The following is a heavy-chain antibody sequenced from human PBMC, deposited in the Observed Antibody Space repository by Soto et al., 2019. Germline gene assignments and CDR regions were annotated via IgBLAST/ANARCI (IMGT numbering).Heavy chain of an antibody. D-gene: IGHD2-8*01. CDR3: ARDFFTQPYCRYGVCDDY. V-gene: IGHV1-2*02. Sequence: QVQLVQSGAEMKKLGASVKVSCKASGYTFTGYYMHWVRQAPGQGLEWMGWINPESGGTNFAQKFQGRVTMTSDTSMSTAYMELSRLKSDDTAVYYCARDFFTQPYCRYGVCDDYWGPGTLVTVSS. J-gene: IGHJ4*02. CDR1: GYTFTGYY. CDR2: INPESGGT.